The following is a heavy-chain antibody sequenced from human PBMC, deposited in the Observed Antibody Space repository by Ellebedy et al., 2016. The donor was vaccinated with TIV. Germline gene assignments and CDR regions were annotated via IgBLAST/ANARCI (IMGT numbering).Heavy chain of an antibody. J-gene: IGHJ6*03. CDR2: IYYSGST. CDR1: GGSISSSSYY. D-gene: IGHD6-6*01. V-gene: IGHV4-39*07. Sequence: SETLSLTXIVSGGSISSSSYYWGWVRQPPGKGLEWIGSIYYSGSTYYNPSLKSRVTISVDMSKNQFSLKLSSVTAADTAVYYCARIPRIAARPNYYYYYMDVWGKGTTVTVSS. CDR3: ARIPRIAARPNYYYYYMDV.